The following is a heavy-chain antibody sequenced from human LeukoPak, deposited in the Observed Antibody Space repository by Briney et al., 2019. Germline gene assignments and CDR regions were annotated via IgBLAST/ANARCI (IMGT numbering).Heavy chain of an antibody. Sequence: ASVKVSCKASGYSFSKYGMSWVRQAPGQGLEWMGWVSTNNSNTNYAQKIQGRVAMTTDTSTSTGYMELRSLRSEDTAVYYCARDLGVVVVAATPGYWGQGTLVTVSS. CDR3: ARDLGVVVVAATPGY. J-gene: IGHJ4*02. CDR2: VSTNNSNT. D-gene: IGHD2-15*01. V-gene: IGHV1-18*01. CDR1: GYSFSKYG.